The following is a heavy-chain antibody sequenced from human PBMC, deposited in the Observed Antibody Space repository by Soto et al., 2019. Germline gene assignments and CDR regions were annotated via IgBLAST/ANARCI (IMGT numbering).Heavy chain of an antibody. CDR2: IKSKTDGGTT. Sequence: EVQLVESGGGLVKPGGSLRLSCEASGFTFSNAWMNWVRQAPGKGLEWVGRIKSKTDGGTTDYAAPVKGRFTISRDDSKNTLYLQMNSLKTEDTAVYYCTTGYCSGGSCYSYYYYYGMDVWGQGTTVTVSS. CDR3: TTGYCSGGSCYSYYYYYGMDV. V-gene: IGHV3-15*07. J-gene: IGHJ6*02. CDR1: GFTFSNAW. D-gene: IGHD2-15*01.